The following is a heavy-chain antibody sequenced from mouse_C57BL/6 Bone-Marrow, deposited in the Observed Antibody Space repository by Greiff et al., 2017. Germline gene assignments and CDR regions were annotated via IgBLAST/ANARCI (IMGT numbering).Heavy chain of an antibody. Sequence: VQLQQPGAELVRPGTSVKLSCKASGYTFTSYWMHWVKQRPGQGLAWIGVIDPSDSYTNYNQKFKGKATLTVDTSSSTAYMQLSSLTTEDSAIYYCAREMGRVDYWGQGTTLTVSS. CDR3: AREMGRVDY. CDR2: IDPSDSYT. D-gene: IGHD4-1*01. V-gene: IGHV1-59*01. J-gene: IGHJ2*01. CDR1: GYTFTSYW.